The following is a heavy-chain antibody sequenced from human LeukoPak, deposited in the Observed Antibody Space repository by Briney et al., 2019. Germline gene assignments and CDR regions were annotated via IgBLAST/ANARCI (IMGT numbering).Heavy chain of an antibody. J-gene: IGHJ4*02. V-gene: IGHV3-9*01. CDR1: GFTFDDYA. Sequence: GGSLRLSCAASGFTFDDYAMHWVRQAPGKGLEWVSVISWNSGSIGYADSVKGRFTISRDNAKNSLYLQMNSLRAEDTALYYCAKDANYGSGSYLDNWGQGTLVTVSS. CDR3: AKDANYGSGSYLDN. CDR2: ISWNSGSI. D-gene: IGHD3-10*01.